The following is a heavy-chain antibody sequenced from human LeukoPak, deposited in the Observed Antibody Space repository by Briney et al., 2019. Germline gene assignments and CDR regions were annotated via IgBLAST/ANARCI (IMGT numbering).Heavy chain of an antibody. Sequence: GGSLRLSCAGAGFSITDHHMDWVRQAPGKGLEWVSTISGSGSATYNAGSVKGRFTTSRDNSNNTLYLQMNSLRAEDTAVYYCAKTEAPAAIRAGSDYWGQGTLVTVSS. CDR2: ISGSGSAT. CDR1: GFSITDHH. J-gene: IGHJ4*02. CDR3: AKTEAPAAIRAGSDY. D-gene: IGHD2-2*02. V-gene: IGHV3-23*01.